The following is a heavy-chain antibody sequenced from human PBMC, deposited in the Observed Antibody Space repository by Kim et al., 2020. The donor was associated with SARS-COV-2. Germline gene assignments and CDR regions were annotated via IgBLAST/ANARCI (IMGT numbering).Heavy chain of an antibody. CDR1: GGSISSSSYY. D-gene: IGHD6-13*01. CDR2: IYYSGST. Sequence: SETLSLTCTVSGGSISSSSYYWGWIRQPPGKGLEWIGSIYYSGSTYYNPSLKSRVTISVDTSKNQFSLKLSSVTAADTAVYYCARDNPVYSSSWYGVGDFDYWGQGTLVTVSS. V-gene: IGHV4-39*07. J-gene: IGHJ4*02. CDR3: ARDNPVYSSSWYGVGDFDY.